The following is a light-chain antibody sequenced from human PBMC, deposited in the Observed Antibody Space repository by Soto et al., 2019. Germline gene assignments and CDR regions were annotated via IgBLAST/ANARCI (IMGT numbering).Light chain of an antibody. CDR2: DAS. J-gene: IGKJ1*01. CDR3: QQYNSYSPWT. V-gene: IGKV1-5*01. Sequence: DIQMTHSPSTLSASVGDGVTITCRSSQSISSWLAWYQQKPGKAPKLLIYDASSLESGVPSRFSGSGSGTEFTLTISSLQPDDFATYYCQQYNSYSPWTFGQGTKVDIK. CDR1: QSISSW.